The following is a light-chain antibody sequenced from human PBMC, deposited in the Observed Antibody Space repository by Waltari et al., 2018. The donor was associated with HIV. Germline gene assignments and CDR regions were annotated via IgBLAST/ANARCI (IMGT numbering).Light chain of an antibody. V-gene: IGKV1-17*01. J-gene: IGKJ4*01. CDR3: LQHDSYPLT. CDR1: QGSGND. Sequence: DIQMTQSTSSLSASVGDRVTITCRAMQGSGNDLGWNQQKPGKAPKRLIYAASSLQSGVPSMFSGSGSGTEFTLTISSLQPEDFATYYCLQHDSYPLTFGGGTKVEIK. CDR2: AAS.